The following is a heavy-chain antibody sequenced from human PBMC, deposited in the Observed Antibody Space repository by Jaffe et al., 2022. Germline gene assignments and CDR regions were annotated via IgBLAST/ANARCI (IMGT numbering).Heavy chain of an antibody. CDR1: GFTFSSYW. J-gene: IGHJ4*02. D-gene: IGHD4-17*01. V-gene: IGHV3-74*01. CDR3: ASNLDYGDYDFDY. CDR2: INSDGSST. Sequence: EVQLVESGGGLVQPGGSLRLSCAASGFTFSSYWMHWVRQAPGKGLVWVSRINSDGSSTSYADSVKGRFTISRDNAKNTLYLQMNSLRAEDTAVYYCASNLDYGDYDFDYWGQGTLVTVSS.